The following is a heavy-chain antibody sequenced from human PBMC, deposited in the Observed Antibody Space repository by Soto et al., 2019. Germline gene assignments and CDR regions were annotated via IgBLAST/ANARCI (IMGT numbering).Heavy chain of an antibody. D-gene: IGHD5-18*01. CDR1: GGSLSSYN. CDR3: AREGYNFGPFDY. CDR2: ISYSGTT. V-gene: IGHV4-59*01. J-gene: IGHJ4*02. Sequence: SETLSLTCTVSGGSLSSYNWCWIRRPPGMGLEWIASISYSGTTNYNSSLKSRVTISIDTSKNQFSLKLNSVTAADTAVYYCAREGYNFGPFDYWGQGALVT.